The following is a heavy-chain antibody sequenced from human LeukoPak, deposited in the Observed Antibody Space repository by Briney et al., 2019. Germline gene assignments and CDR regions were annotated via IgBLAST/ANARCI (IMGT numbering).Heavy chain of an antibody. D-gene: IGHD1-20*01. V-gene: IGHV4-38-2*01. CDR3: ARAGWIITSGIDY. Sequence: SETLCLTCGVSGYSISRGDYWAGSRQPPGRGREGTGIIDHIGSTYYNHSLGSRGTISVDTTKNEVFLNLNSVSASDTASYYSARAGWIITSGIDYWGQGALVTVSS. J-gene: IGHJ4*02. CDR1: GYSISRGDY. CDR2: IDHIGST.